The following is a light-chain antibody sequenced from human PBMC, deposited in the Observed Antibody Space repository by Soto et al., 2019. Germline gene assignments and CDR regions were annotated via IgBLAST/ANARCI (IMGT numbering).Light chain of an antibody. Sequence: EIVLTQSPATLSLSPGERATLSCRASQSVSNYLAWYQLKPGQAPRLLIYDASNRATGIPARFSGSGSGTDFTLTISSLEPEDFSVYYCQQRSNWPTITFGQGTRLEIK. V-gene: IGKV3-11*01. CDR3: QQRSNWPTIT. J-gene: IGKJ5*01. CDR2: DAS. CDR1: QSVSNY.